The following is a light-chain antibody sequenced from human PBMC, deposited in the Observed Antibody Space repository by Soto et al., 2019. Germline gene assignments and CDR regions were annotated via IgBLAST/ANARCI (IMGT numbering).Light chain of an antibody. Sequence: QSALTQPPSASGSPGQSVTISCTGTSSDLGSSGLVSWYQQQPGKGPRLILYAVNERHSGVPARFYGSKSGNTASLTVSGLRAEDEAAYSSTSYGGSNHGVFGGGTKVTVL. CDR2: AVN. V-gene: IGLV2-8*01. J-gene: IGLJ3*02. CDR1: SSDLGSSGL. CDR3: TSYGGSNHGV.